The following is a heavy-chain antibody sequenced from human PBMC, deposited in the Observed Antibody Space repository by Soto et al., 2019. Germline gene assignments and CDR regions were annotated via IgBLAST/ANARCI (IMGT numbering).Heavy chain of an antibody. CDR2: IYHSGST. CDR3: ARVLYSSSSSYYYYYYGMEV. Sequence: PSETLSLTCAFSVYSISSGYYWGWIRQPPGKGLEWIGSIYHSGSTYYNPSLKSRVTISVDTSKNQFSLKLSSVTAADTAVYYCARVLYSSSSSYYYYYYGMEVWGQATTVTVSS. J-gene: IGHJ6*01. V-gene: IGHV4-38-2*01. CDR1: VYSISSGYY. D-gene: IGHD6-6*01.